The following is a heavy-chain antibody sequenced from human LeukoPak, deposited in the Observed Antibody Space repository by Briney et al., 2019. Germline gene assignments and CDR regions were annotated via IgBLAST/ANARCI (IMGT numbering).Heavy chain of an antibody. V-gene: IGHV3-23*01. CDR3: AKRAPLYSSTPGNYFDS. D-gene: IGHD6-19*01. J-gene: IGHJ4*02. Sequence: GGSLRLSCAASGFTFSSYGMSWVRQAPGKGLEWVSTLSGSDGTTYYAGSVKGRFTVSRDNTKNTFYLQMNSLRAEDTAVYYCAKRAPLYSSTPGNYFDSWGQGTLVTVSS. CDR2: LSGSDGTT. CDR1: GFTFSSYG.